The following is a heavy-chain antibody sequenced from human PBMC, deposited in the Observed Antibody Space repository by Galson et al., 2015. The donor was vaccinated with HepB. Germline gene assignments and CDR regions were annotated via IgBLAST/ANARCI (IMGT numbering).Heavy chain of an antibody. Sequence: APGQGLEWMGGIIPIFGTANYAQKFQGRVTITADESTSTAYMELSSLRSEDTAVYYCARDHSYGYGEDAFDIWGQGTMVTVSS. J-gene: IGHJ3*02. D-gene: IGHD5-18*01. V-gene: IGHV1-69*01. CDR3: ARDHSYGYGEDAFDI. CDR2: IIPIFGTA.